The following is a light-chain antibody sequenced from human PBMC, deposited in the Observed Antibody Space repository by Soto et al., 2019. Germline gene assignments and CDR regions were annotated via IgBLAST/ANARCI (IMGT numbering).Light chain of an antibody. V-gene: IGKV3-15*01. J-gene: IGKJ2*01. Sequence: EIVMTQSPATLSVSPGERATLSCRASQRCSSSLALYQQNRGQPPRLLIYATSTRATGIPARFSGSGSGTEFTLTISGLQSEDFAVYDCQQYVNWPYTFGQGTKLEI. CDR3: QQYVNWPYT. CDR1: QRCSSS. CDR2: ATS.